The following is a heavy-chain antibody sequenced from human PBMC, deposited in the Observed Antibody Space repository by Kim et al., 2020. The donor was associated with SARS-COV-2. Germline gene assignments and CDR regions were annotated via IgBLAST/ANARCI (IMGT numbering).Heavy chain of an antibody. V-gene: IGHV1-18*01. CDR1: GYTFTSYG. D-gene: IGHD6-19*01. CDR3: ARGIPVAGRWSWFDP. Sequence: ASVKVSCKASGYTFTSYGISWVRQAPGQGLEWMGWISANNGNTNYAQKLQGRVTMTTDTSTSTAYMELRSLRSDDTAVYYCARGIPVAGRWSWFDPWGQGTLVTVSS. CDR2: ISANNGNT. J-gene: IGHJ5*02.